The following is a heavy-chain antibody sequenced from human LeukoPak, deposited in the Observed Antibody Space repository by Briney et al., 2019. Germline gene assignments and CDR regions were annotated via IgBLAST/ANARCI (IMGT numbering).Heavy chain of an antibody. CDR1: GGSIRSYY. J-gene: IGHJ4*02. Sequence: KPSETVSLTCTVSGGSIRSYYWSWIRQPPGKGLEWIGYIYYSGSTNSNPSLKSRVTISVDTSKNQFSLKLSSVTAADTAVYYCFGRQWLVDYWGQGTLVTVSS. CDR2: IYYSGST. D-gene: IGHD6-19*01. CDR3: FGRQWLVDY. V-gene: IGHV4-59*12.